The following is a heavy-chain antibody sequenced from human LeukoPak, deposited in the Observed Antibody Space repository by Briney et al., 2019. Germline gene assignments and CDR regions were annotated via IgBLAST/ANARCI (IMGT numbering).Heavy chain of an antibody. CDR1: GGSISSYY. CDR2: IYTSGST. CDR3: ARHVVYCSSTSCYTYYYMDV. Sequence: SETLSLTCTVSGGSISSYYWSWVREPPGKGLEWIGYIYTSGSTNNNTTLKSRVTISVDTSKNQFTLKLSSVTDTDTAVYYCARHVVYCSSTSCYTYYYMDVWGKGTTVTVSS. J-gene: IGHJ6*03. D-gene: IGHD2-2*02. V-gene: IGHV4-4*09.